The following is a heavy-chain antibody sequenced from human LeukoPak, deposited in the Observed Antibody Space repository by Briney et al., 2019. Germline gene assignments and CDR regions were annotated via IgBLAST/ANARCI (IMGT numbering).Heavy chain of an antibody. J-gene: IGHJ4*02. CDR2: ISSDGSST. V-gene: IGHV3-74*03. D-gene: IGHD3-3*01. Sequence: GGSLRLSCAASGFIFSSYWMHWVRQAPGKGLVWVSRISSDGSSTTYTDSVKGRFTVSRDNAKNTLYLQMNSLRAEDTAVYYCGRVRGGYYTHYWGQGTLVTVSS. CDR3: GRVRGGYYTHY. CDR1: GFIFSSYW.